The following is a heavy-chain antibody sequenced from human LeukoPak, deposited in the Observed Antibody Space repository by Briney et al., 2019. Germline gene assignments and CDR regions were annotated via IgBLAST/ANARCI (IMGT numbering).Heavy chain of an antibody. V-gene: IGHV3-30*18. CDR3: AKGQYYDILTGYWNL. Sequence: GGSLRLSCAASGFIVSGDFMSWVRQAPGKGLEWVAVISYDGSNKYYADSVKGRFTISRDNSKNTLYLQMNSLRAEDTAVYYCAKGQYYDILTGYWNLWGQGTLVTVSS. D-gene: IGHD3-9*01. J-gene: IGHJ5*02. CDR1: GFIVSGDF. CDR2: ISYDGSNK.